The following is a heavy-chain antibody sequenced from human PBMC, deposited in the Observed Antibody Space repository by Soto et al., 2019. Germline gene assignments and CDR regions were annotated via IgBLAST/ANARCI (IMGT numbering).Heavy chain of an antibody. J-gene: IGHJ1*01. CDR2: IYYSGTS. Sequence: SETLSLTCAVSGGSISSISYYWDWIRQPPGKGLEWIGTIYYSGTSNYNPSLRGRVTIVVDTSKNEFSLRLTSATAADTAVYYCTRHAIGVVVPAAISNWGQGSLVTVSS. CDR1: GGSISSISYY. CDR3: TRHAIGVVVPAAISN. V-gene: IGHV4-39*01. D-gene: IGHD2-15*01.